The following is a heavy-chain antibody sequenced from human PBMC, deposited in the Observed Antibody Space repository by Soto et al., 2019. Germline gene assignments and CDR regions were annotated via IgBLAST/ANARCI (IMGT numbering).Heavy chain of an antibody. J-gene: IGHJ6*02. V-gene: IGHV1-69*12. CDR2: IIPIFGTA. D-gene: IGHD1-20*01. Sequence: QVQLVQSGAEVKKPGSSVKVSCKAYGGTFGSYDISWVRQAPGQGLEWMGGIIPIFGTANYAQKFQGRVTITADESTSTAYMELSSLRSEDTAVYYCARSITGTVSYYYGMDVWGQGTTVTVSS. CDR1: GGTFGSYD. CDR3: ARSITGTVSYYYGMDV.